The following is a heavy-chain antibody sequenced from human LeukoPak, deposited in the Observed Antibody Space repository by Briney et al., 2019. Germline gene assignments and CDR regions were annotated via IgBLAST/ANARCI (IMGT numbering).Heavy chain of an antibody. D-gene: IGHD4-23*01. Sequence: GGSLRLSCAAPGFTVSSNYMSWVRQAPGKGLEWVSVIYSGGSTYYADSVKGRFTISRDNSKNTLYLQMNSLRAEDTAVYYCARVDRGGGNYAFDIWGQGTMVTVSS. J-gene: IGHJ3*02. V-gene: IGHV3-53*01. CDR1: GFTVSSNY. CDR2: IYSGGST. CDR3: ARVDRGGGNYAFDI.